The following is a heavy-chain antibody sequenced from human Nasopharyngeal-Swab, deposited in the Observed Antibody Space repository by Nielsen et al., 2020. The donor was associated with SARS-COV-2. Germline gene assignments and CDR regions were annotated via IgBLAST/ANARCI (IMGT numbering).Heavy chain of an antibody. V-gene: IGHV3-64*04. CDR1: GFTFSSYA. Sequence: GGSLRLSCSASGFTFSSYAMHWVRQAPGKGLEYVSAISSNGGSTYYADSVKGRFTISRDNSKNTLYLQMNSLRAEDTAVYYCAKPRWSSSWYYFDYWGQGTLVTVSS. D-gene: IGHD6-13*01. J-gene: IGHJ4*02. CDR3: AKPRWSSSWYYFDY. CDR2: ISSNGGST.